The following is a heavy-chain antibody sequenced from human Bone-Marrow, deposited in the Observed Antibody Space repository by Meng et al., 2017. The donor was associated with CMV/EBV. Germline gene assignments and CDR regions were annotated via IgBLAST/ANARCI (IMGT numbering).Heavy chain of an antibody. V-gene: IGHV3-30*02. D-gene: IGHD1-7*01. J-gene: IGHJ6*02. CDR3: AREKTGTTYENYYYYYGMDV. CDR1: GFTFSSYG. Sequence: GGSLRLSCAASGFTFSSYGMHWVRQAPGKGLEWVAFIRYDGSNKYYADSVKGRFTISRDNSKNTLYLQMNSLRAEDTAVYYCAREKTGTTYENYYYYYGMDVWGQGTSVTVSS. CDR2: IRYDGSNK.